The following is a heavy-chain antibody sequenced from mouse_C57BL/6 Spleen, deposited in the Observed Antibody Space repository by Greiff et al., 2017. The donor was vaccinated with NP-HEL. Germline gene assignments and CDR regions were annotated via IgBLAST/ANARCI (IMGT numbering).Heavy chain of an antibody. D-gene: IGHD6-5*01. Sequence: VQLKESGPELVKPGASVKIPCKASGYTFTDYNMDWVKQSHGKSLEWIGDINPNNGGTIYNQKFKGKATLTVDKSSSTAYMELRSLTSEDTAVYYCAREGPKRGYYFDYWGQGTTLTVSS. CDR2: INPNNGGT. CDR1: GYTFTDYN. J-gene: IGHJ2*01. V-gene: IGHV1-18*01. CDR3: AREGPKRGYYFDY.